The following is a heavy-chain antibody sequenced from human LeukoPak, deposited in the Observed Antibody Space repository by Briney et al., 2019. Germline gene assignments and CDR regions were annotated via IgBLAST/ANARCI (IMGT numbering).Heavy chain of an antibody. CDR3: ARVKEGSSIAALGYYFDY. Sequence: ASVKVSCKASGYTFTSYGISWVRQAPGQGLEWMGWISAYNGNTNYAKKLQGRVTMTTDTSTSTAYMELRSLRSDDTAVYYCARVKEGSSIAALGYYFDYWGQGTLVTVSS. V-gene: IGHV1-18*01. CDR2: ISAYNGNT. D-gene: IGHD6-6*01. CDR1: GYTFTSYG. J-gene: IGHJ4*02.